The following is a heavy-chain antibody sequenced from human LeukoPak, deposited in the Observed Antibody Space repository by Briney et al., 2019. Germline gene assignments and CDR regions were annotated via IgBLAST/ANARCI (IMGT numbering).Heavy chain of an antibody. CDR1: GGTFSSYA. V-gene: IGHV1-24*01. D-gene: IGHD1-26*01. Sequence: ASVKVSCKASGGTFSSYAIGWVRQAPGQGLEWMGGFDPEDGETIYAQKFQGRVTMTEDTSTDTAYMELSSLRSEDTAVYYCATFFSRGSYFDYWGQGTLVTVSS. J-gene: IGHJ4*02. CDR2: FDPEDGET. CDR3: ATFFSRGSYFDY.